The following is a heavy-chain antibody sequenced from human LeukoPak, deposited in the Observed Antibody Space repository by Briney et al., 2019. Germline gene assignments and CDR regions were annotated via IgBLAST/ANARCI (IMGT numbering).Heavy chain of an antibody. CDR1: GFTFSSYW. CDR2: INSDGSST. D-gene: IGHD3-22*01. Sequence: GGSLRLSCAASGFTFSSYWMHWVRQAPGKGLVWVSRINSDGSSTSYADSVEGRFTISRDNAKNTLYLQMNSLRAEDTAVYYCATTYYYDSSGYYPPGVFDYWGRGTLVTVSS. J-gene: IGHJ4*02. V-gene: IGHV3-74*01. CDR3: ATTYYYDSSGYYPPGVFDY.